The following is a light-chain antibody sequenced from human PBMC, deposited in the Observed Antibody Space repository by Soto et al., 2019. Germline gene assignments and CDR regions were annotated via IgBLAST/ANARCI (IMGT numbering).Light chain of an antibody. CDR3: MQGTHWPPYT. CDR2: KVS. V-gene: IGKV2-30*01. CDR1: QSLAYSDGNTY. Sequence: DVVMTQSPLSLPVTLGQPASISCRSSQSLAYSDGNTYLNWFQQRPGQSPRRLIYKVSNRDSGVQDRFSGSGSGTDFTLKISRVEADDVGVYYCMQGTHWPPYTFGQGTKLEIK. J-gene: IGKJ2*01.